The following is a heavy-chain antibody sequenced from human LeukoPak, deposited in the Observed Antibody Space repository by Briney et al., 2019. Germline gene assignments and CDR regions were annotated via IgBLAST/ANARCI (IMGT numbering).Heavy chain of an antibody. CDR1: GGSISSSSYY. CDR3: ARRRLLPNWFDP. Sequence: SETLSLTCTVSGGSISSSSYYWGGIRQPPGKGLEWIGSIYYSGSTYYNPSLKSRVTISVDTSKNQFSLKLSSVTAADTAVYYCARRRLLPNWFDPWGQGTLVTVSS. CDR2: IYYSGST. V-gene: IGHV4-39*07. J-gene: IGHJ5*02. D-gene: IGHD2-15*01.